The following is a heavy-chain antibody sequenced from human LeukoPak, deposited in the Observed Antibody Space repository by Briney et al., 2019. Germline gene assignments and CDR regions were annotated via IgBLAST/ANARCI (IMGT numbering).Heavy chain of an antibody. V-gene: IGHV3-72*01. Sequence: PGGSLRLSCAASGFTFSDHYMDWVRQAPGKGLEWVGRSRNKPKSYSTDYAASVKGRFTLSRDDLKNLLYLQMNSLKIEDTAVYYCARVSCSSDNCRLEHFDLWGRGTLVTVSS. CDR1: GFTFSDHY. J-gene: IGHJ2*01. D-gene: IGHD2-2*01. CDR3: ARVSCSSDNCRLEHFDL. CDR2: SRNKPKSYST.